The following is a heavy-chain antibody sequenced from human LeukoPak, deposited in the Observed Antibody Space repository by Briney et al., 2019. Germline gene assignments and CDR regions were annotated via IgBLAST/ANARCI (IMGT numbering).Heavy chain of an antibody. CDR2: IKQDGSER. D-gene: IGHD3-22*01. CDR1: GFSMSVYW. J-gene: IGHJ4*02. V-gene: IGHV3-7*01. CDR3: ARDWGAYYHFFDY. Sequence: GGSLRLSCEASGFSMSVYWMSWVRQAPGKGLEWVGNIKQDGSERNYVDSVKGRFTISRDDAKKSLYLQMNSLRAEDAAVYYCARDWGAYYHFFDYWGQGTLVTVSS.